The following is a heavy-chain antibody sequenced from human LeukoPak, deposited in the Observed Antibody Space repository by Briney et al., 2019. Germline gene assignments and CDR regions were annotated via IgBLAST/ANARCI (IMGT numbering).Heavy chain of an antibody. CDR3: AKHRENYGDSCLDDS. CDR2: LSGSGGTT. D-gene: IGHD4-17*01. V-gene: IGHV3-23*01. Sequence: GGSLRLSCVASGFIFNKHAMSWVRQAPGKGLEWVSGLSGSGGTTYYADSVKGRFTISRDISKNTLYLQMNSLRVEDTALYYCAKHRENYGDSCLDDSWGQGTLVTVSS. CDR1: GFIFNKHA. J-gene: IGHJ5*01.